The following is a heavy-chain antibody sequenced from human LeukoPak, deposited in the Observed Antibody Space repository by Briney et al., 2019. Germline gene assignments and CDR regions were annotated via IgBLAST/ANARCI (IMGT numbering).Heavy chain of an antibody. D-gene: IGHD6-13*01. Sequence: SGTLSLTCAVSGGSISSSNWWGWVRQPPGKGLEWIGEIYHSGSTNYNPSLKSRVTISVDKSKNQFSLKLSSVTAADTAVYYCAREAAGIAAGISDYWGQGTLVTVSS. V-gene: IGHV4-4*02. J-gene: IGHJ4*02. CDR2: IYHSGST. CDR1: GGSISSSNW. CDR3: AREAAGIAAGISDY.